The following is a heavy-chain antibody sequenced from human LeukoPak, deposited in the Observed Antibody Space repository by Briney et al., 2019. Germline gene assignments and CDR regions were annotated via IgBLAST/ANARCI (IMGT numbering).Heavy chain of an antibody. J-gene: IGHJ4*02. Sequence: PSETLSLTCTVSGGSISSYYWSWIRQPPGKGLEWIGYVYYSGSTNYNPSLKSRVTISVDTSKSQFSLKLSSVTAADTAVYYCARVYYDSSGYYYFDYWGQGTLVTVSS. CDR2: VYYSGST. D-gene: IGHD3-22*01. V-gene: IGHV4-59*01. CDR3: ARVYYDSSGYYYFDY. CDR1: GGSISSYY.